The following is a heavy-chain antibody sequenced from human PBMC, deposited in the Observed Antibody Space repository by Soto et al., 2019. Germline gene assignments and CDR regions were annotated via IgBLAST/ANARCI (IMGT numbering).Heavy chain of an antibody. J-gene: IGHJ3*02. CDR3: ARAPRMAPFDI. V-gene: IGHV3-33*01. CDR2: IRNDGSDK. Sequence: GSLRLSCAASGFIFSPYGINWVRQAPGKGLEWVALIRNDGSDKYYAESVTGRFTISRDNYKNTVYLQMNSLRAEDTALYFCARAPRMAPFDIWGQGTMVTVSS. CDR1: GFIFSPYG.